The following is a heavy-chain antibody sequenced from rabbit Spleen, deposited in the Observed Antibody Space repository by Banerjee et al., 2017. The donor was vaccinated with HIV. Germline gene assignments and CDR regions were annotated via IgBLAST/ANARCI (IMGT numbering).Heavy chain of an antibody. CDR2: IYAGGSGST. V-gene: IGHV1S40*01. CDR3: ARDTGTSFSTYGMDL. D-gene: IGHD8-1*01. CDR1: GFSFSRSYY. Sequence: QSLEESGGDLVKPGTSLTLTCTASGFSFSRSYYMCWVRQAPGKGLECIACIYAGGSGSTYYANWAKGRFTISKTSSTTVTLQMTSLTVADTATYFCARDTGTSFSTYGMDLWGQGTLVTVS. J-gene: IGHJ6*01.